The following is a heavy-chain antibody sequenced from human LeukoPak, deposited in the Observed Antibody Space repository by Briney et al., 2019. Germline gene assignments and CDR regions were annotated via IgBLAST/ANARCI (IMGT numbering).Heavy chain of an antibody. D-gene: IGHD1-14*01. CDR2: IYYSGST. J-gene: IGHJ4*02. Sequence: SETLSLTCTVSGGSISSGSYYWTWIRQPAGKGLEWIGSIYYSGSTYYNPSLKSRVTISVDTSKNQFSLKLSSVTAADTAVYYCARDGTYGSSHWGQGTLVTVSS. V-gene: IGHV4-39*07. CDR1: GGSISSGSYY. CDR3: ARDGTYGSSH.